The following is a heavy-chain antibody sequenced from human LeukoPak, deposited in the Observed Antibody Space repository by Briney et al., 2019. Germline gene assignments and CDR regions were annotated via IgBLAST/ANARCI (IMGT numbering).Heavy chain of an antibody. J-gene: IGHJ6*02. D-gene: IGHD6-19*01. CDR2: MNPNSGNT. CDR3: ARSADSSGWYTYYYGMDV. V-gene: IGHV1-8*01. CDR1: GYTFTSYD. Sequence: ASVKVSCKASGYTFTSYDINWVRQATGQGLEWMGWMNPNSGNTGYAQKFQGRVTMTRNTSISTAYMELSSLRSEDTAVYYCARSADSSGWYTYYYGMDVWGQGTTVTVPS.